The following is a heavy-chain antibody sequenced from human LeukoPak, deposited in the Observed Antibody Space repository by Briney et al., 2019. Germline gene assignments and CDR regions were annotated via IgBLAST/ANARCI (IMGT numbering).Heavy chain of an antibody. CDR2: MSGSGGGT. D-gene: IGHD3-22*01. J-gene: IGHJ4*02. Sequence: GGSLRLSCAVSGITLSNYGMSWVRKAPGKGLEWVAGMSGSGGGTKYADSVKGRFTVSRDNSKNTLYLQMKSLRAEDTAVYFCAKRGVVIRVILVGFYKEAYYFDSWGQGALVTVSS. CDR3: AKRGVVIRVILVGFYKEAYYFDS. V-gene: IGHV3-23*01. CDR1: GITLSNYG.